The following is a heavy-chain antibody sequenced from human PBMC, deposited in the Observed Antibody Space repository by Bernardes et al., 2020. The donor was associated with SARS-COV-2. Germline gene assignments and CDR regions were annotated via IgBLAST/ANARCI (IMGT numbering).Heavy chain of an antibody. CDR1: GFTFSSYW. CDR2: IKQDGSEK. D-gene: IGHD3-3*01. J-gene: IGHJ4*02. Sequence: GGSLRLSCAASGFTFSSYWMSWVRQAPGKGLEWVANIKQDGSEKYYVDSVKGRFTISRDNAKNSVYLQMNSLRAEDTAVYYCARANNDFWSGGDIWDYWGQGTLVTVSS. CDR3: ARANNDFWSGGDIWDY. V-gene: IGHV3-7*03.